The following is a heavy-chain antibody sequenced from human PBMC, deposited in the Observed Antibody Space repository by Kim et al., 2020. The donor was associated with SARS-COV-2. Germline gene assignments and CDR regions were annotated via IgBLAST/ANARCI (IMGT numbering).Heavy chain of an antibody. CDR1: GFTFSSYW. Sequence: GGSLRLSCAASGFTFSSYWMHWVRQAPGKGLVWVSRINSDGSSTSYADSVKGRFTISRDNAKNTLYLQMNSLRAEDTAVYYCARESYSGYYGVGYFDYWGQGTLVTVSS. D-gene: IGHD3-22*01. CDR2: INSDGSST. CDR3: ARESYSGYYGVGYFDY. V-gene: IGHV3-74*01. J-gene: IGHJ4*02.